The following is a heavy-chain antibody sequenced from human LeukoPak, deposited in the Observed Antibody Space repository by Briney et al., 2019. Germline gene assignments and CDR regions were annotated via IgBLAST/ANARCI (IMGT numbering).Heavy chain of an antibody. CDR1: GYSISSGYY. CDR3: ARDYVWGSYWFDY. Sequence: SETLSLTCTVSGYSISSGYYWGWIRQPPGKGLEWIGSIYHSGSTCYNPSLKSRVTISVDTSKNQFSLKLSSVTAADTAVYYCARDYVWGSYWFDYWGQGTLVTVSS. CDR2: IYHSGST. V-gene: IGHV4-38-2*02. J-gene: IGHJ4*02. D-gene: IGHD3-16*01.